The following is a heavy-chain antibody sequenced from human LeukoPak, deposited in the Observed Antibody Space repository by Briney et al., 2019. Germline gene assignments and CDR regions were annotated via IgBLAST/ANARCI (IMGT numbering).Heavy chain of an antibody. D-gene: IGHD6-6*01. Sequence: KPSETPSLTCTVSGGSISSYYWSWIRQPPGKGLEWIGYIYYSGATNYNPSLKSRVTISVDTSKNQFSLRLSSVTAADTAVYYCARAPFVEYNTAFFVWGQRALVTVSS. J-gene: IGHJ4*02. V-gene: IGHV4-59*01. CDR2: IYYSGAT. CDR1: GGSISSYY. CDR3: ARAPFVEYNTAFFV.